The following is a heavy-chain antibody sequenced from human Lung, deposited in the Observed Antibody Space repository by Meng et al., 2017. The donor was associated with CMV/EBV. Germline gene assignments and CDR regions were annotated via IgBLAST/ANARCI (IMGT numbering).Heavy chain of an antibody. CDR3: ASFPPPGKQWLVTDY. CDR1: GGSISSSNW. V-gene: IGHV4-4*02. Sequence: QGQVQDSGPGLVKPSGPLSLTCAVSGGSISSSNWWSWVRQPPGKGLEWIGEIYHSGSTNYNPSLKSRVTISVDKSKNQFSLKLSSVTAADTAVYYCASFPPPGKQWLVTDYWGQGTLVTVSS. D-gene: IGHD6-19*01. CDR2: IYHSGST. J-gene: IGHJ4*02.